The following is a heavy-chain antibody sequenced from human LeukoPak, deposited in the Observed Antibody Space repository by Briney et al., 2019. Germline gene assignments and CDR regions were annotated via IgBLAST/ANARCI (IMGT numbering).Heavy chain of an antibody. J-gene: IGHJ4*02. V-gene: IGHV1-18*04. CDR3: ARTAPFGRFGELSSFFDY. D-gene: IGHD3-10*01. CDR2: ISAYNGST. Sequence: ASVTVSFTASGYTFTIYGISWVRQAPGQGLEWMGWISAYNGSTNYAQKLQGRVTMTTDTSTSTAYMELRSLRSDDTAVYYCARTAPFGRFGELSSFFDYWGQGTLVTVSS. CDR1: GYTFTIYG.